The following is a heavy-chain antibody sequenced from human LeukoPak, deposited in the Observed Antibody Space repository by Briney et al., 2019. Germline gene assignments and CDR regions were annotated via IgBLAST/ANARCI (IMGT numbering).Heavy chain of an antibody. CDR1: GGSISSGSYY. CDR3: ATLGYSYGTDY. J-gene: IGHJ4*02. D-gene: IGHD5-18*01. Sequence: SETLSLTCTVSGGSISSGSYYWSWIRQRAGKGLEWIGRIYSSGSTNYNPSLKSRVTISVDTSKNQFSLKLSSVTAADTAVYYCATLGYSYGTDYWGQGTLVTVSS. CDR2: IYSSGST. V-gene: IGHV4-61*02.